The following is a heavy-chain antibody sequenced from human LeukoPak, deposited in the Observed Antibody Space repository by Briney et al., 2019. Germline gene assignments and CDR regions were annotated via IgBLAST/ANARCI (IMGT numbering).Heavy chain of an antibody. CDR3: ARDNRDWAFDY. Sequence: GGSLRLSCTASGFTFSITYMAWVRQAPGKGLEWVSGISDITYYADSVKGRFTISRDTSKNTLVLQMNSLRSEDTAVYFCARDNRDWAFDYWGQGTLVTVSS. V-gene: IGHV3-66*03. CDR1: GFTFSITY. D-gene: IGHD2-21*02. J-gene: IGHJ4*02. CDR2: ISDIT.